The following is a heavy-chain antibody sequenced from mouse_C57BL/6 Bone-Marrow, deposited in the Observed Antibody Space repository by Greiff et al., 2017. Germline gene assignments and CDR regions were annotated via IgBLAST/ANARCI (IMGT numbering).Heavy chain of an antibody. J-gene: IGHJ2*01. CDR3: EREGIYYGNPYYFAY. Sequence: QVQLQQSGAELVKPGASVKISCKASGYAFTSYWMNWVKQRPGKGLEWIGQIYPGDGDTNSNGKFKGKATLTADKSSSTAYMQLSSLTSEDSAVYFCEREGIYYGNPYYFAYWGKGTTLTVSS. V-gene: IGHV1-80*01. D-gene: IGHD2-1*01. CDR2: IYPGDGDT. CDR1: GYAFTSYW.